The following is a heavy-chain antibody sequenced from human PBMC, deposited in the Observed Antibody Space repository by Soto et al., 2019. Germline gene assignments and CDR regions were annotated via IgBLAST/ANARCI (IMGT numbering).Heavy chain of an antibody. D-gene: IGHD3-16*01. CDR1: GFTFSSYS. CDR3: ARPQDYVWGPFGTSGGDMDV. Sequence: GGSLRLSCAASGFTFSSYSMNWVRQAPGPGLEWVSSISSSSSYIYYADSVKGRFTISRDNAKNSLYLQMNSLRAEDTAVYYCARPQDYVWGPFGTSGGDMDVLGQGTTVTSP. CDR2: ISSSSSYI. J-gene: IGHJ6*02. V-gene: IGHV3-21*01.